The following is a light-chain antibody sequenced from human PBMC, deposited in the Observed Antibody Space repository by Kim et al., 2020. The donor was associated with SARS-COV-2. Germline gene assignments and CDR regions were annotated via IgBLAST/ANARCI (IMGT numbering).Light chain of an antibody. CDR1: HGINNY. CDR3: QQLNSYPLT. V-gene: IGKV1-9*01. Sequence: ASVGNRVTITCRASHGINNYLAWYQQKPGKAPKLLLYGGSSLQSGVPSRVSGSGSGTEFTLTISSLQPEDFATYLCQQLNSYPLTFGGGTKVDIK. J-gene: IGKJ4*01. CDR2: GGS.